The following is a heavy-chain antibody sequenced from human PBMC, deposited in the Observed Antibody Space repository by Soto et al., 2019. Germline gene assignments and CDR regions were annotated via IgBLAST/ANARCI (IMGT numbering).Heavy chain of an antibody. J-gene: IGHJ4*01. Sequence: ASVNFSCKASGYTFTSYGITCVRQAPGQGLEWMGCLRAYNANTASAQKPERRAIMTTGTATSTAYMQLRSLRSDDTPVYYCSTGGPSRVGANARRAYSDYWG. CDR3: STGGPSRVGANARRAYSDY. V-gene: IGHV1-18*01. D-gene: IGHD1-26*01. CDR2: LRAYNANT. CDR1: GYTFTSYG.